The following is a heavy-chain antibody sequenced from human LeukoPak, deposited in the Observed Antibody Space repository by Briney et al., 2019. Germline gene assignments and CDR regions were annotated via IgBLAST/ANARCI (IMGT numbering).Heavy chain of an antibody. CDR2: ISGSGDNT. Sequence: TGGPPRLSCAASGFTFSSYAMSWVRQAPGKGLEWVSGISGSGDNTYYADSVKGRFTISRDNSKNTLYLQMNSLRAEDTAIYYCAKGCVGRSGCYYQDYWGQGTLVTVSS. D-gene: IGHD3-22*01. J-gene: IGHJ4*02. V-gene: IGHV3-23*01. CDR3: AKGCVGRSGCYYQDY. CDR1: GFTFSSYA.